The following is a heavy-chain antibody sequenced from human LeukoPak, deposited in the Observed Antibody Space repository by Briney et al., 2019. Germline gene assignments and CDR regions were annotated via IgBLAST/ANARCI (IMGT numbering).Heavy chain of an antibody. CDR1: GFTFSSYA. CDR3: AKDHSRLDYGAFYYYYYMDV. V-gene: IGHV3-23*01. D-gene: IGHD4-17*01. Sequence: GGSLRLSCAASGFTFSSYAMSWVRQAPGKGLEWVSAISGSGGSTYYADSVKGRFTISRDNSKNTLYLQMNSLRAEDTAVYYCAKDHSRLDYGAFYYYYYMDVWGKGTTVTVSS. J-gene: IGHJ6*03. CDR2: ISGSGGST.